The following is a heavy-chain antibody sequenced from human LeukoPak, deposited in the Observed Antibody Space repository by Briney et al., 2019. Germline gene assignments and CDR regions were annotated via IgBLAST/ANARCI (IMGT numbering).Heavy chain of an antibody. CDR2: INPNSGGT. J-gene: IGHJ3*02. Sequence: ASVKVSCKASGYTFTGYYMHWVRQAPGQGLEWMGWINPNSGGTIYAQKFQGRVTMTRDTSISTAYMELSRLRSDDTAVYYCAREMGLRYFDWPDAFDIWGQGTMVTVSS. CDR1: GYTFTGYY. CDR3: AREMGLRYFDWPDAFDI. V-gene: IGHV1-2*02. D-gene: IGHD3-9*01.